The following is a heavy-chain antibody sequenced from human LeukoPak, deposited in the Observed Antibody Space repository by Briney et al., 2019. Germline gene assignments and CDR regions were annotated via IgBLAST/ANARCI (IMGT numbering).Heavy chain of an antibody. CDR2: IIPIFGTA. CDR3: ASNSYSSSFIYYYYYMDV. CDR1: GGTFSSYA. D-gene: IGHD6-6*01. Sequence: ASVKVSCKASGGTFSSYAISWVRQAPGQGLEWMGGIIPIFGTANYAQKFQGRVTITTDESTSTAYMELSSLRFEDTAVYYCASNSYSSSFIYYYYYMDVWGKGTTVTVSS. V-gene: IGHV1-69*05. J-gene: IGHJ6*03.